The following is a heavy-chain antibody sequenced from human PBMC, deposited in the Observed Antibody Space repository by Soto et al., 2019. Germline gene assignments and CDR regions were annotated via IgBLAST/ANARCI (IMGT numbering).Heavy chain of an antibody. CDR3: ARAVPTDIVVVPAAKSAFDT. CDR1: GGTFSSYT. CDR2: IIPILGIA. D-gene: IGHD2-2*01. Sequence: SVKVSCKASGGTFSSYTISWVRQAPGQGLEWMGRIIPILGIANYAQKFQGRVTITADKSTSTAYMELSSLRSEDTAVYSCARAVPTDIVVVPAAKSAFDTWGQGTMVTVSS. V-gene: IGHV1-69*02. J-gene: IGHJ3*02.